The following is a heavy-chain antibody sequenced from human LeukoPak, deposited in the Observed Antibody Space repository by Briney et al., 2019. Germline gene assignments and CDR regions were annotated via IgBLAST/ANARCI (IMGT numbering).Heavy chain of an antibody. CDR2: IYSGGDT. D-gene: IGHD5-18*01. Sequence: PGGSLRLSCAASGFTVSSNHMSWVRQAPGKGLEGVSIIYSGGDTYYADSVKGRFTISRDNSKNTVYLQMNSLRAEDTAVYYCARGGRGYNYGPDYWGQGTLVTVSS. CDR1: GFTVSSNH. V-gene: IGHV3-66*01. CDR3: ARGGRGYNYGPDY. J-gene: IGHJ4*02.